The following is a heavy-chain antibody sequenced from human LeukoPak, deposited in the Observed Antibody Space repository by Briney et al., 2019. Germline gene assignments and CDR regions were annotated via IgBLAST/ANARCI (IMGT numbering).Heavy chain of an antibody. V-gene: IGHV3-48*03. CDR3: ARERGYSGYDYFIDSPSDY. Sequence: GGSLRLSCAASGLTFSSYEMNWVRPAPGKGREWVSYISSSGSTIYYADSAKGRFTISRDNAKNSLYLQMNSLRAEDTAVYYCARERGYSGYDYFIDSPSDYWGQGTLVTVSS. CDR1: GLTFSSYE. CDR2: ISSSGSTI. J-gene: IGHJ4*02. D-gene: IGHD5-12*01.